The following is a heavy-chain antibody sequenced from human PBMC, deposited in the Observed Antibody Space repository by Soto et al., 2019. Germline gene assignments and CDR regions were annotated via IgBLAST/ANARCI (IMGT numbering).Heavy chain of an antibody. CDR1: GFTFSDFS. D-gene: IGHD2-8*01. Sequence: GGSLRLSCVTSGFTFSDFSLNWVRQAPGKGLEWVSSISSSGNYIFYADSMRGRFTISKDNAKNSLYLQIDSLRAEDTAVYFCARDINDGQIIDYWGQGTLVTVSS. CDR2: ISSSGNYI. J-gene: IGHJ4*02. V-gene: IGHV3-21*01. CDR3: ARDINDGQIIDY.